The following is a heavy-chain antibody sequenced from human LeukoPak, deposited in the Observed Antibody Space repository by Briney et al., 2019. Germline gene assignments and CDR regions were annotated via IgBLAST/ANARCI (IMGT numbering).Heavy chain of an antibody. CDR1: GFTFSDYS. J-gene: IGHJ4*02. V-gene: IGHV3-21*05. Sequence: PGFSLTLSCAASGFTFSDYSMNWVRQAPGKGLEWISYMGSDSGYRNYANYVKGRFTISSDNSKTTLYLQMHSLSAEAAAVYSWEKSKVVAATMGRFDYWGQGTLVTVS. D-gene: IGHD2-15*01. CDR3: EKSKVVAATMGRFDY. CDR2: MGSDSGYR.